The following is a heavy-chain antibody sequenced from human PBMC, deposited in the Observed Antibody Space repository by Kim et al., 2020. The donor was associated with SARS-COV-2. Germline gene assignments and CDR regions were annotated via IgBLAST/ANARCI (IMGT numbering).Heavy chain of an antibody. J-gene: IGHJ3*02. CDR3: ARQGDGGGFDI. D-gene: IGHD3-16*01. CDR1: GFTFRTYG. V-gene: IGHV3-33*02. Sequence: GGSLRLSCAASGFTFRTYGMHWVRQAPGKGLEWVALIWYDGTDKYYADPAKGRFSISRDNSKHTLFLQMNSLRAEDTAVYYCARQGDGGGFDIWGQGTMV. CDR2: IWYDGTDK.